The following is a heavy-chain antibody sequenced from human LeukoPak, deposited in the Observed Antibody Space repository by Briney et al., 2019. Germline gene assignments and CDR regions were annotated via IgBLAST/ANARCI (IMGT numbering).Heavy chain of an antibody. CDR2: INPNSGGT. CDR1: GYTFTSYD. V-gene: IGHV1-2*02. CDR3: ARSLSHGCAFDI. J-gene: IGHJ3*02. Sequence: GASVKVSCKASGYTFTSYDINWVRQAPGQGLEWMGWINPNSGGTNYAQKFQGRVTMTRDTSISTAYMELSRLRSDDTAVYYCARSLSHGCAFDIWGQGTMVTVSS.